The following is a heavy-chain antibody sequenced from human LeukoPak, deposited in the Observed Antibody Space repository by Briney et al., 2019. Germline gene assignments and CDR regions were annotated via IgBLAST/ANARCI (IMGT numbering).Heavy chain of an antibody. V-gene: IGHV3-7*03. D-gene: IGHD3-10*01. J-gene: IGHJ4*02. CDR2: INQDRREK. CDR3: ARDRGYGSGSYYIRVFDY. Sequence: GGSLSLSCAASGFTFRSYWMSWVRQAPGKGLEWVANINQDRREKYYVDSVRGRFTISRDNAKSSLFLQMNSLRAEDTAVYYCARDRGYGSGSYYIRVFDYWGQGTLVTVSS. CDR1: GFTFRSYW.